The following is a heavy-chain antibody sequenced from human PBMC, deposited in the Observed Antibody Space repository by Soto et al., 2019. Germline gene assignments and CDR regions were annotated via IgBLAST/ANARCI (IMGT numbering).Heavy chain of an antibody. CDR1: GGSISSYY. V-gene: IGHV4-59*01. J-gene: IGHJ4*02. CDR3: ARGVEMALKYYFDY. CDR2: IYYSGST. Sequence: SETLSLTCTVSGGSISSYYWSWIRQPPGKGLEWIGYIYYSGSTNYNPSLKSRVTISVDTSKNQFSLKLSSVTAADTAVYYCARGVEMALKYYFDYWGQGTLVTVS. D-gene: IGHD2-15*01.